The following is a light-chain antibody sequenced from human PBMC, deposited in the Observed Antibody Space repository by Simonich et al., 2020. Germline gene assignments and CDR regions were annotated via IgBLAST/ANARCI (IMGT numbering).Light chain of an antibody. CDR3: SSYTSSSTLV. V-gene: IGLV2-14*03. CDR2: DVS. J-gene: IGLJ3*02. CDR1: SSDVGGYNY. Sequence: QSALTQPASVSGSPGQSITISCTGTSSDVGGYNYVSWYQHNPGKAPKLIIYDVSKRPSGVSNRFSGSKSGNTASLTISGLQAEDEADYYCSSYTSSSTLVFGGGTKLTVL.